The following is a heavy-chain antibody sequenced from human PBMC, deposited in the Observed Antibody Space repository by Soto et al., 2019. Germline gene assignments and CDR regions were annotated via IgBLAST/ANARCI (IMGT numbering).Heavy chain of an antibody. Sequence: QVQLQESGPGLVKPSQTLSLTCTVSGGSISSGGYYWSWIRQHPGKGLEWIGYIYYSGSTYYNPFLKSRVTISVDTSKNQFSLKLSSVTAADTAVYYCARTIAAPKTIDYWGQGTLVTVSS. CDR3: ARTIAAPKTIDY. D-gene: IGHD6-6*01. J-gene: IGHJ4*02. V-gene: IGHV4-31*03. CDR1: GGSISSGGYY. CDR2: IYYSGST.